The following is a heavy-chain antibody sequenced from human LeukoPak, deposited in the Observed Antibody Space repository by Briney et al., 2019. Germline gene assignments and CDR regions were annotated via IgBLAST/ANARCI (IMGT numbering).Heavy chain of an antibody. CDR2: ISPNSGDR. CDR1: GFTFTGYY. D-gene: IGHD5-18*01. V-gene: IGHV1-2*02. CDR3: ARMGDYSYLDC. Sequence: ASVKVSCKTSGFTFTGYYMHWVRRAPGQGLEWMGWISPNSGDRKYAQKFQGRVTMTRDTSISTAYMELSSLRSDDTAVYYCARMGDYSYLDCWGQGTLVTVSS. J-gene: IGHJ4*02.